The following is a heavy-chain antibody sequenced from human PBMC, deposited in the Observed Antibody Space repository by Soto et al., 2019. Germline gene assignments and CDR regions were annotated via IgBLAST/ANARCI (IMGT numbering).Heavy chain of an antibody. D-gene: IGHD3-9*01. CDR2: IIPILGIA. Sequence: QVQLVQSGAEVKKRGSSVKVSCKASGGTFSSYTISWVRQAPGQGLEWMGRIIPILGIANYAQKFQGRVTITADKSTSTAYMELSSLRSEDTAVYYCARELDYYILTGYTYFDFWGQGTLVTVSS. J-gene: IGHJ4*02. V-gene: IGHV1-69*02. CDR3: ARELDYYILTGYTYFDF. CDR1: GGTFSSYT.